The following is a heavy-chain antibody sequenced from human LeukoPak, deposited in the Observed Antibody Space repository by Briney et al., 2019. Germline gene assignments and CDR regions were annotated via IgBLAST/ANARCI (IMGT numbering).Heavy chain of an antibody. V-gene: IGHV3-64*01. D-gene: IGHD3-22*01. CDR2: ISTNGGST. J-gene: IGHJ4*02. CDR1: GFTFSNYA. CDR3: ARGGYYDSSGSFDY. Sequence: GGSLLLSCAASGFTFSNYAMYWVRQAPGRGLEYVSAISTNGGSTDYANSVKGRFTISRDNSDNRVFLQMGTLRAEDMAVYYCARGGYYDSSGSFDYWGQGILVTVSS.